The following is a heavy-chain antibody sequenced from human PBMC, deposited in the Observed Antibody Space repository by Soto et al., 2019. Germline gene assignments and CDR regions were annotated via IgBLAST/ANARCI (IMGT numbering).Heavy chain of an antibody. CDR2: IIPIFGTA. V-gene: IGHV1-69*13. J-gene: IGHJ5*02. CDR3: ATTKPSGSGSYYNGIFDP. Sequence: SVKVSCKASGGTFSSYAISWVRQAPGQGLEWMGGIIPIFGTANYAQKFQGRVTITADESTSTAYMELSSLRSEDTAVYYCATTKPSGSGSYYNGIFDPWGQGTLVT. CDR1: GGTFSSYA. D-gene: IGHD3-10*01.